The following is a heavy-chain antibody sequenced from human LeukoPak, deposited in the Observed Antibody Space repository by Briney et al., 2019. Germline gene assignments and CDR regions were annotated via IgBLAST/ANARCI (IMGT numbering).Heavy chain of an antibody. Sequence: GESLKISCKGSGYSFTSYWIGWVRQMPGKGLEWMGIIYPGDSDTRYSPSFQGQVTISADKSISTAYLQWSSLKASDTAMYYCARRRRLRGGSHDAFDIWGQGTMVTVSS. CDR2: IYPGDSDT. CDR1: GYSFTSYW. D-gene: IGHD3-10*01. V-gene: IGHV5-51*01. CDR3: ARRRRLRGGSHDAFDI. J-gene: IGHJ3*02.